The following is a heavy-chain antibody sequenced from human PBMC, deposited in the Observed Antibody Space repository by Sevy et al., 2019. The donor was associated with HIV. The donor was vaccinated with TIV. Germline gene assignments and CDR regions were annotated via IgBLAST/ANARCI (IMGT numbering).Heavy chain of an antibody. Sequence: LSLTCAASGFTFNRYLMHWVRQVPGKGLVWVSQIKHDGSSTTYADSVRGRFTISRDNAKNTLYLEMKNLRAEDTAVYYCASEGVGFWSGPVDFYYGMDVWGPGATVTVSS. CDR1: GFTFNRYL. V-gene: IGHV3-74*01. D-gene: IGHD3-3*01. CDR3: ASEGVGFWSGPVDFYYGMDV. CDR2: IKHDGSST. J-gene: IGHJ6*02.